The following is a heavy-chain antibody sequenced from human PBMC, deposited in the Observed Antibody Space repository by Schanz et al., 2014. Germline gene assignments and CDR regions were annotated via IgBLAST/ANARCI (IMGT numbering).Heavy chain of an antibody. CDR3: VRDSFFAFDY. CDR1: GFSFGTYA. D-gene: IGHD3-3*01. J-gene: IGHJ4*02. Sequence: EVQLAESGGGLVQPGGSLRLSCAASGFSFGTYAMSWVRQAPGKGLLWVSYVSRSTPDIYYADSVKGRFTMSRDNAKNSVFLQMNSLRAEDTAVYYCVRDSFFAFDYWGQGTLVTVSS. V-gene: IGHV3-48*01. CDR2: VSRSTPDI.